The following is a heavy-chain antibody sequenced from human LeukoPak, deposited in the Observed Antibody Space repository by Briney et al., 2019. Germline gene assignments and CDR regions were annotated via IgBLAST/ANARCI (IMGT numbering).Heavy chain of an antibody. D-gene: IGHD6-19*01. CDR1: GYTFTGYY. J-gene: IGHJ6*02. CDR2: INPNSGGT. V-gene: IGHV1-2*02. CDR3: ATDHLRQWLRKEDYYYGMDV. Sequence: ASVKVSCKASGYTFTGYYMHWVRQAPGQGLEWMGWINPNSGGTNYAQKFQGRVTMTRDTSISTAYMELSRLRSDDTAVYYCATDHLRQWLRKEDYYYGMDVWGQGTTVTVPS.